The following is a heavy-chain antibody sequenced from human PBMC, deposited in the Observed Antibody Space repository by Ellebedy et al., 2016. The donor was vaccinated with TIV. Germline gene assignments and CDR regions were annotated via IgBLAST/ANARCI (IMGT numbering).Heavy chain of an antibody. D-gene: IGHD5/OR15-5a*01. Sequence: ASVQVSCKASGYIFTSYHMHWVRQAPGQGLEWMGIINPSGGSTTYAQKLQGRVTMTRDTSTRTVYMELSSLRSDETGTYYCVRDMVQGMVSRYLWFDYWGQGTLVTVSS. CDR1: GYIFTSYH. CDR2: INPSGGST. J-gene: IGHJ4*02. V-gene: IGHV1-46*04. CDR3: VRDMVQGMVSRYLWFDY.